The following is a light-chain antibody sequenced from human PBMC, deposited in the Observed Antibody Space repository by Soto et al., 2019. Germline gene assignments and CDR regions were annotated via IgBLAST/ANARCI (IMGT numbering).Light chain of an antibody. CDR2: GAS. J-gene: IGKJ2*01. V-gene: IGKV3-15*01. CDR1: QSVSRN. CDR3: QQYGDWPPET. Sequence: EVVLTQSPATLSVSPGDRATLSCRASQSVSRNLAWYQQKPGQAPRLLIYGASTRATGVPAKFSSSGSATKVTLSISSLQSEDVSVYYCQQYGDWPPETFGQGTKLEI.